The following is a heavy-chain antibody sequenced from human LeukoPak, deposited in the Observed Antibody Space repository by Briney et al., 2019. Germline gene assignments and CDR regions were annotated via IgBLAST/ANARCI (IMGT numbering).Heavy chain of an antibody. CDR3: ARITGYSYPLWGWFDP. D-gene: IGHD5-18*01. V-gene: IGHV4-30-4*02. J-gene: IGHJ5*02. CDR1: GGSISSGDYY. Sequence: KPSETLSLTCTVSGGSISSGDYYWSWIRQPPGKGLEWIGYIYYSGSTYYNPSLRSRVTISVDTSKNQFSLKLSSVTAADTAVYYCARITGYSYPLWGWFDPWGQGTLVTVSS. CDR2: IYYSGST.